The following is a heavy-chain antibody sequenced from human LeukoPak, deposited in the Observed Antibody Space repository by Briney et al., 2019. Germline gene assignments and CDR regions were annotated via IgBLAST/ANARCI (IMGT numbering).Heavy chain of an antibody. Sequence: SETLSLTCTVSGGSISSYYWSWIRQPPAKGLEWIGYIYYSGSTNYNPSLKSRVTISVDTSKNQFSLKLSSVTAADTAVYYCARDGVRFLELLIWGQGTMVTVSS. CDR3: ARDGVRFLELLI. CDR2: IYYSGST. V-gene: IGHV4-59*01. D-gene: IGHD3-3*01. CDR1: GGSISSYY. J-gene: IGHJ3*02.